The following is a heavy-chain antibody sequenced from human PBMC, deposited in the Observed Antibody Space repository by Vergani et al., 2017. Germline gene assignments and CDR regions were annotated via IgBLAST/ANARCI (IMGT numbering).Heavy chain of an antibody. CDR2: INPLGGRA. CDR1: GYTYRSYY. V-gene: IGHV1-46*03. Sequence: QVKVFQSGAEVKAPGASVKVSCEASGYTYRSYYVHWVRQAPGQGLEWMGVINPLGGRATYSQKFQGRVSVTGDSSTTGGTSASMVYMDLTSLTPEDTAVYFCVSSRLRSFEYWGQGTLVTVSA. J-gene: IGHJ4*02. CDR3: VSSRLRSFEY. D-gene: IGHD4-17*01.